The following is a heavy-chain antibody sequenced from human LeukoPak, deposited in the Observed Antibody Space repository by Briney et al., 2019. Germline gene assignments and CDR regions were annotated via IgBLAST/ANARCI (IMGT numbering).Heavy chain of an antibody. CDR2: FDPEDGET. V-gene: IGHV1-24*01. CDR1: GYTFTGYY. Sequence: ASVKVSCKASGYTFTGYYMHWVRQAPGKGLEWMGGFDPEDGETIYAQKFQGRVTMTEDTSTDTAYMELSSLRSEDTAVYYCAPLRMGLWGIFDYWGQGTLVTVSS. D-gene: IGHD3-16*01. CDR3: APLRMGLWGIFDY. J-gene: IGHJ4*02.